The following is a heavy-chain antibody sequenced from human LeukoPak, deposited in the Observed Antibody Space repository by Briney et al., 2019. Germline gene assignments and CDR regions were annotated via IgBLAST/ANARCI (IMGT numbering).Heavy chain of an antibody. V-gene: IGHV4-34*01. CDR1: GGSFSGYY. CDR2: TNHSGST. J-gene: IGHJ4*02. CDR3: ARGPRYSGYKN. Sequence: SETLSLTCAVYGGSFSGYYWSWIRQPPGKGLEWIGETNHSGSTNYNPSLKSRVTISVDTSKNQFSLKLSSVTAADTAVYYCARGPRYSGYKNWGQGTLVTVSS. D-gene: IGHD5-12*01.